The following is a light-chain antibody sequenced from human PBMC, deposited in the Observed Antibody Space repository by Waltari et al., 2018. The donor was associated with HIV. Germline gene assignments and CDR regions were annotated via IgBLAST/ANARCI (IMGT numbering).Light chain of an antibody. J-gene: IGLJ2*01. CDR1: SSDIGSFDY. Sequence: SALTPPAPVSGSPGQLITISCLGASSDIGSFDYVSWYQQHPDKAPKLILYDVTYRPSGVSGRFSGSRSGSMASLTISGLQPEDEADYFCCSYSDSGTILFGGGTRVTVL. CDR2: DVT. CDR3: CSYSDSGTIL. V-gene: IGLV2-14*03.